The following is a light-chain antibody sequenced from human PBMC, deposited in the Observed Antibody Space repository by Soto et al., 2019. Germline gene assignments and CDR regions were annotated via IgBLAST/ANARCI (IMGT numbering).Light chain of an antibody. CDR3: CSYAGRSAVI. V-gene: IGLV2-23*01. Sequence: QSALTQPASVSGSPGQSITISCTGTSADIGTYNLICWHQQPPGSAPNLINFDGNKRPSGVSNRFSGSKSGNTASLTISGLQADDEADYHCCSYAGRSAVICGGGTKLTVL. CDR1: SADIGTYNL. J-gene: IGLJ2*01. CDR2: DGN.